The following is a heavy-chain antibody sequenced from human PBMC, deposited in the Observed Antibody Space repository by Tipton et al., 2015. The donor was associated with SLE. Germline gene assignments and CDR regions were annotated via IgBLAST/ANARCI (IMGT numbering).Heavy chain of an antibody. J-gene: IGHJ4*02. CDR2: IKQDGSEK. D-gene: IGHD2-8*01. Sequence: SGFTSSSYWMSWVRQAPGKGLEWVANIKQDGSEKYYVDSVKGRFTISRDNAKNSLYLQMNSLRAEDTAVYYCARDPHCTNGVCYTNWGQGTLVTVSS. CDR1: GFTSSSYW. CDR3: ARDPHCTNGVCYTN. V-gene: IGHV3-7*01.